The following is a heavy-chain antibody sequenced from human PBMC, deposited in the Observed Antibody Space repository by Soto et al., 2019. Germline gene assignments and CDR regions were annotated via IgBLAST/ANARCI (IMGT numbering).Heavy chain of an antibody. D-gene: IGHD4-17*01. J-gene: IGHJ4*02. CDR1: GFTFSSYA. CDR2: VSGTGGSG. Sequence: VSLRLSCAASGFTFSSYAMTWVRQAPGKGLEWVSGVSGTGGSGYYADSVKGRFTISRDKSTNTLYLHMNSLRAEDTAVYYCARGSAYSDYDFEYWGQGTLVTVSS. V-gene: IGHV3-23*01. CDR3: ARGSAYSDYDFEY.